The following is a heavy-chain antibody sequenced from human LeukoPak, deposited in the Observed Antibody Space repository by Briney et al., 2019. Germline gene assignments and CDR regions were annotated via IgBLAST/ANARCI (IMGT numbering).Heavy chain of an antibody. CDR1: GGSISSYY. D-gene: IGHD4-17*01. CDR3: ARAISHDYGDLDFDY. CDR2: IYYSGST. J-gene: IGHJ4*02. Sequence: SSETLSLTCTVSGGSISSYYWSWIRQPPGKGLEWIGYIYYSGSTSYNPSLKSRVTISVDTSKNQFSLKLSSVTAADTAVYYCARAISHDYGDLDFDYWGQGTLATVSS. V-gene: IGHV4-59*08.